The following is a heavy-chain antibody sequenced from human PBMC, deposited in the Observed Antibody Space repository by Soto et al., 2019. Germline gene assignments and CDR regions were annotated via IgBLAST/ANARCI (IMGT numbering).Heavy chain of an antibody. CDR3: ARIIAASGPGFDY. Sequence: GESLKISCKGSGYTFISYWIGWVRQKPGKGLEWMGMIYPGDSDTRYSPSFQGQVTISADKSINTAYLQWSSLEASDTTVYYCARIIAASGPGFDYWGQGTLVTVSS. CDR2: IYPGDSDT. D-gene: IGHD3-16*02. CDR1: GYTFISYW. V-gene: IGHV5-51*01. J-gene: IGHJ4*02.